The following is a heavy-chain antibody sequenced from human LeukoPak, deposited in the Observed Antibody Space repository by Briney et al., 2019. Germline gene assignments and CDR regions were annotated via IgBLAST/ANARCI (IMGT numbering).Heavy chain of an antibody. CDR3: ARVKPAGAWLGYFDY. CDR2: IFHSGST. J-gene: IGHJ4*02. CDR1: GGSIGASINSPNW. Sequence: SETLSLTCAVSGGSIGASINSPNWWSWVRQPPGKGLEWIGEIFHSGSTNYNPSLKSRVTMSVDKSKNQFSLNLTSVTAADTAVYYCARVKPAGAWLGYFDYWGQGTLVTVSS. V-gene: IGHV4-4*02. D-gene: IGHD6-19*01.